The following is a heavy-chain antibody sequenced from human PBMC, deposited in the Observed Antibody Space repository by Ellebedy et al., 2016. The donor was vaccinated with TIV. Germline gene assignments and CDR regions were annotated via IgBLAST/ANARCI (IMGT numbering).Heavy chain of an antibody. D-gene: IGHD3-22*01. CDR1: GFTVSINY. V-gene: IGHV3-66*01. CDR2: IYTGGST. J-gene: IGHJ4*02. CDR3: AREGTLGSSGYYYIDY. Sequence: GESLKISCAASGFTVSINYMSLVRQAPGKGLEWVSVIYTGGSTYYADSVKGRFTISRDNSKNTLYLQMNTLRAEEMAVYYCAREGTLGSSGYYYIDYWGQGTLVTVSS.